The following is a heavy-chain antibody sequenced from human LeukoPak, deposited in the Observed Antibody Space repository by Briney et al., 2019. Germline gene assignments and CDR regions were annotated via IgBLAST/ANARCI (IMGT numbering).Heavy chain of an antibody. CDR3: AREEGYCSGGSCYYYGMDV. D-gene: IGHD2-15*01. CDR2: INPSGGST. V-gene: IGHV1-46*01. Sequence: ASVKVSCKASGYTFTSYYMNWVGQAPGQGLEWMGIINPSGGSTSYAQKFQGRVTMTRDTYTSTVYMELSSLRSEDTAVYYCAREEGYCSGGSCYYYGMDVWGKGTTVTVSS. J-gene: IGHJ6*04. CDR1: GYTFTSYY.